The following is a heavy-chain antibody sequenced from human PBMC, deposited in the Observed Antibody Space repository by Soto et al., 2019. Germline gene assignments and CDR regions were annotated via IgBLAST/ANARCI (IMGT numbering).Heavy chain of an antibody. CDR3: ARYVITPRAFDI. Sequence: LGGSLRLSCEVSGFTFSSYSMSWVRQAPGKGLEWLSYISSSSSVIYYADSVKGRITVSRDNAKNSLFLQMHSLRDDDTAVYYCARYVITPRAFDIWGQGTLVTVSS. J-gene: IGHJ3*02. CDR1: GFTFSSYS. D-gene: IGHD1-20*01. CDR2: ISSSSSVI. V-gene: IGHV3-48*02.